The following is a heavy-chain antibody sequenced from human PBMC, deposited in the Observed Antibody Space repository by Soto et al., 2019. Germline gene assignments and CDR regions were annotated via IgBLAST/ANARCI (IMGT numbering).Heavy chain of an antibody. D-gene: IGHD4-17*01. CDR3: ARGHEYGGNSAAFDI. CDR1: GGTFSTSS. J-gene: IGHJ3*02. V-gene: IGHV1-69*14. CDR2: ILPIFGTA. Sequence: QVLLVQSGAEMKKPGSSVKVSCKASGGTFSTSSINWVRQAPGQRPEWMGNILPIFGTADYAQKFQGRVTISADKSTITAYMELRSPLSEDTAVYYWARGHEYGGNSAAFDIWGHGTVVTVSS.